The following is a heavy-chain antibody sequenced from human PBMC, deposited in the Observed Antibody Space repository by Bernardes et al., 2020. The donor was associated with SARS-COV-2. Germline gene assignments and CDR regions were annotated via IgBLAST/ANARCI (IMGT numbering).Heavy chain of an antibody. D-gene: IGHD3-3*01. V-gene: IGHV3-9*01. CDR3: VKDSGYDFTKDARCYFDH. CDR2: ISYNGNSV. J-gene: IGHJ5*02. Sequence: GGSLRLSCGASGFSFDDFAMHWVRQVPGKGLEWVSHISYNGNSVDYADSVRGRFTISRDNVKNSLYLQMKSLRTEDTAFYYCVKDSGYDFTKDARCYFDHWGQGVLVTVSS. CDR1: GFSFDDFA.